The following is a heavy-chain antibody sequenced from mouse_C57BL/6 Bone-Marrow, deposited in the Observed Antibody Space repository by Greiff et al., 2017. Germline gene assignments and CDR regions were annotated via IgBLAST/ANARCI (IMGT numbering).Heavy chain of an antibody. CDR2: ISYSGST. J-gene: IGHJ1*03. Sequence: EVKLMESGPGLAKPSQTLSLTCSVTGYSITSDYWNWIRQFPGNKLEYMGYISYSGSTYYNPSLKSRISITRDTSKNQYYLQLNSVTTEDTATYYCARWGYYGSSPCWYFDVWGTGTTVTVSS. CDR3: ARWGYYGSSPCWYFDV. V-gene: IGHV3-8*01. D-gene: IGHD1-1*01. CDR1: GYSITSDY.